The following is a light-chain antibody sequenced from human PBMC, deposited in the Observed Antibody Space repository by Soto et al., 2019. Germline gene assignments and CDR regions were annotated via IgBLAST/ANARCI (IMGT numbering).Light chain of an antibody. CDR2: DAS. Sequence: EIVLTQSPGTLSLSPGERATLSCRASQSVRSNYLAWYQQKPGQAPRFLMYDASSRATGIPDRFSGSGSGTDFTLTISRLEPEDFAVYYCQQYGSSPLTFRGGTKVEIK. CDR3: QQYGSSPLT. J-gene: IGKJ4*01. CDR1: QSVRSNY. V-gene: IGKV3-20*01.